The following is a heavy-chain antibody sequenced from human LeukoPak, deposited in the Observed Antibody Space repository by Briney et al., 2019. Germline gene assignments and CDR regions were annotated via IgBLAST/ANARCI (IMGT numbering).Heavy chain of an antibody. V-gene: IGHV4-39*01. Sequence: SETLSLPCSVSSGSIISSNYYWGWIRQPPGKGLEWIGSLYFSGSTNYNPSLKSRLTMSVDTSRNQFSLKLRSVTASDTAVYYCASQNIGHASTFFGGGEILVIVSS. CDR2: LYFSGST. CDR1: SGSIISSNYY. D-gene: IGHD2-2*01. CDR3: ASQNIGHASTFF. J-gene: IGHJ4*02.